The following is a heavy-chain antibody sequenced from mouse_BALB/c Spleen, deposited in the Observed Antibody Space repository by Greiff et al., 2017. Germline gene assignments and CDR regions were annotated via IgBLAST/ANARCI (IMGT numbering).Heavy chain of an antibody. Sequence: QVHVKQSGPELVRPGESVKISCKGSGYTFTDYAMHWVKQSHAKSLEWIGVISIYYDNTNYNQKFKGKATMTVDKSSSTAYMELARLTSEDSAIYYCARSDRYDDANRDAMDYWGQGTSVTVSS. CDR2: ISIYYDNT. J-gene: IGHJ4*01. V-gene: IGHV1-67*01. CDR1: GYTFTDYA. CDR3: ARSDRYDDANRDAMDY. D-gene: IGHD2-14*01.